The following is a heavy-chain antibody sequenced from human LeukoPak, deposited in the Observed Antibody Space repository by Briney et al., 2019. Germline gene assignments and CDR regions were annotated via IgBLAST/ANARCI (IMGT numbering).Heavy chain of an antibody. Sequence: SETLSLTCTVSGGSISSSSYYWGWIRQPPGKGLEWIGSIYYSGSTYYNPSLKSRVTISVGTSKNQFSLKLTSVTAADTAVYYCARRLAGTEDYWGQGTLVTVSS. V-gene: IGHV4-39*01. CDR2: IYYSGST. CDR3: ARRLAGTEDY. D-gene: IGHD6-13*01. J-gene: IGHJ4*02. CDR1: GGSISSSSYY.